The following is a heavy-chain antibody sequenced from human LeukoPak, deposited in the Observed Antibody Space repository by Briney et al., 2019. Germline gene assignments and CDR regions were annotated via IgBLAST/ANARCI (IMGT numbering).Heavy chain of an antibody. CDR1: GYTFTSYA. J-gene: IGHJ4*02. V-gene: IGHV1-69*13. CDR2: IIPIFGTA. D-gene: IGHD2-21*02. CDR3: ARCPFKVVTAIPLFDY. Sequence: SVKVSCKASGYTFTSYAMHWVRQAPGQRLEWMGGIIPIFGTANYAQKFQGRVTITADESTSTAYMELSSLRSEDTAVYYCARCPFKVVTAIPLFDYWGQGTLVTVSS.